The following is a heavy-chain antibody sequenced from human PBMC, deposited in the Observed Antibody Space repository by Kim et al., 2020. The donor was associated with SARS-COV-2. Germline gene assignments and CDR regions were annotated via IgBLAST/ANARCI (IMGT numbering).Heavy chain of an antibody. CDR2: IYYSGST. J-gene: IGHJ2*01. Sequence: SETLSLTCTVSGGSISSYYWSWIRQPPGKGLEWIGYIYYSGSTNYNPSLKSRVTISVDTSKNQFSLKLSSVTAADTAVYYCARVDLDLPARGYFDLWGRGTLVTVSS. CDR1: GGSISSYY. V-gene: IGHV4-59*01. CDR3: ARVDLDLPARGYFDL. D-gene: IGHD5-12*01.